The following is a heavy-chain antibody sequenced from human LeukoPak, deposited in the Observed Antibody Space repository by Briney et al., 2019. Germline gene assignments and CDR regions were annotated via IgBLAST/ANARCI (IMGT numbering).Heavy chain of an antibody. D-gene: IGHD3-10*01. V-gene: IGHV1-69*01. CDR1: GGTFSSYA. CDR3: ARHMVRGVIEMVFDY. Sequence: SVKVSCKASGGTFSSYAIGWVRQAPGQGLEWMGGIIPTFGTANYAQKFQGRVTITADESTSTAYMELSSLRSEDTAVYYCARHMVRGVIEMVFDYWGQGTLVTVSS. J-gene: IGHJ4*02. CDR2: IIPTFGTA.